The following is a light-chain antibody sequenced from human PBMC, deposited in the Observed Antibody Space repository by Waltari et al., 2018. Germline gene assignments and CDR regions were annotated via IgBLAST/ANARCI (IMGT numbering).Light chain of an antibody. J-gene: IGLJ2*01. CDR1: RTTIAHHS. V-gene: IGLV1-51*01. CDR3: ATWDVRLSNVL. Sequence: QSVLTQPPSASAAPVQMVTISCSGARTTIAHHSVSWYQQLPGPAPKIPLCDRPERPSGTPDRFSASRSGTSATLVITGLQTGDEADYYCATWDVRLSNVLFGGGTKLTVL. CDR2: DRP.